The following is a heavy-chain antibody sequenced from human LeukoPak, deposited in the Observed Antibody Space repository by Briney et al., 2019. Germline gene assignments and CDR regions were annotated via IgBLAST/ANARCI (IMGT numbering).Heavy chain of an antibody. J-gene: IGHJ6*03. V-gene: IGHV1-2*06. CDR2: INPNSGGT. CDR1: GYTFTGYY. CDR3: AREPAAAGTFYYYMDV. D-gene: IGHD6-13*01. Sequence: ASVKVSCKASGYTFTGYYMHWVRQAPGQGLEWMGRINPNSGGTNYAQKFQGRVTMTRDTSISTAYMELSRLRSDDTAVYYCAREPAAAGTFYYYMDVWGKGTTVTVSS.